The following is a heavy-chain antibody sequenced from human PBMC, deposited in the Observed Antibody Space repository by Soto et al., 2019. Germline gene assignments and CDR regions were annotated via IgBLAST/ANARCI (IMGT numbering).Heavy chain of an antibody. CDR3: ARGFTIFGVVIIERAFDI. D-gene: IGHD3-3*01. CDR2: MNPNSGNT. CDR1: GYTFTSYG. Sequence: ASVKVSCKASGYTFTSYGISWVRQATGQGLEWMGWMNPNSGNTGYAQKFQGRVTMTRNTSISTAYMELSSLRSEDTAVYYCARGFTIFGVVIIERAFDIWGQGTMVTVSS. J-gene: IGHJ3*02. V-gene: IGHV1-8*02.